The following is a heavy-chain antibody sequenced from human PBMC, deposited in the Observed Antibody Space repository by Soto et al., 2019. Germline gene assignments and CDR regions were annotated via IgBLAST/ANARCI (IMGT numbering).Heavy chain of an antibody. CDR1: GFSFSTYA. V-gene: IGHV3-23*01. D-gene: IGHD2-2*01. CDR3: AKWTDTVVEAALAGGAFDI. J-gene: IGHJ3*02. CDR2: ISASGATT. Sequence: GGSLRLSCAASGFSFSTYALTWVRQVPGKGLEWVSGISASGATTYYADSVKGRFTISRDNSKNTVLLHMTSLRAEDTALYYCAKWTDTVVEAALAGGAFDIWGQGTTVTVSS.